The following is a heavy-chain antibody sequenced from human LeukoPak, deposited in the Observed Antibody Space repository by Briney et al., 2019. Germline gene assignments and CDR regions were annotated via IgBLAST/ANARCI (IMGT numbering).Heavy chain of an antibody. D-gene: IGHD6-13*01. CDR1: GGSISSGGYY. V-gene: IGHV4-31*03. CDR2: IYYSGST. CDR3: ARAYTSSCGWFDP. Sequence: SETLSLTCTVSGGSISSGGYYWSWIRQHPGKGLEWIGYIYYSGSTYYNPSLKSRVTISVDTSKNQFSLKLNSVTAADTAVYYCARAYTSSCGWFDPWGQGTLVTVSS. J-gene: IGHJ5*02.